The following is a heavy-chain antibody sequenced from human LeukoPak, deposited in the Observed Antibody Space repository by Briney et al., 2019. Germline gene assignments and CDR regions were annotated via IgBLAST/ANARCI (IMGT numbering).Heavy chain of an antibody. D-gene: IGHD6-19*01. CDR2: ISYDGSNK. J-gene: IGHJ4*02. CDR1: GFTFSSYT. V-gene: IGHV3-30*04. Sequence: GGSLRLSCAASGFTFSSYTMHWVRQAPGKGLEWVAVISYDGSNKYYADFVKGRFTISRDNSKNTLYLQMNSLRAEDTAVYYCAKDHRSGCLGYWGQGTLVTVSS. CDR3: AKDHRSGCLGY.